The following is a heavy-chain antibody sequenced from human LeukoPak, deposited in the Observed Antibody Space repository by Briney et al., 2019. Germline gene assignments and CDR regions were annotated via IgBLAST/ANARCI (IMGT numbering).Heavy chain of an antibody. Sequence: SETLSLTCTVSGGSISSYYWSWIRQPPGKGLVWIGYIHYSGSTNYSPSLKSRVTISVDTSKNQFSLNLTSVTAADSAVYYCARRRATNFDYWGQGTLVTVSS. CDR1: GGSISSYY. D-gene: IGHD5-24*01. J-gene: IGHJ4*02. V-gene: IGHV4-59*01. CDR3: ARRRATNFDY. CDR2: IHYSGST.